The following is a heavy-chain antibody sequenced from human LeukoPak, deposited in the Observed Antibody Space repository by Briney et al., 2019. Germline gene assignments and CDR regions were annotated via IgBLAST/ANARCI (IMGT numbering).Heavy chain of an antibody. Sequence: GASVKVSCKASGYMFTDSLMHWVRQAPGQGPEWMGWFNPKSGDKKYAQQFQGRVTMTRDTSINTAYMEMSGLTSDDTAVYYCARAQLLTAPAGTFADNWGQGTLVTVSS. CDR1: GYMFTDSL. D-gene: IGHD6-13*01. CDR2: FNPKSGDK. CDR3: ARAQLLTAPAGTFADN. V-gene: IGHV1-2*02. J-gene: IGHJ4*02.